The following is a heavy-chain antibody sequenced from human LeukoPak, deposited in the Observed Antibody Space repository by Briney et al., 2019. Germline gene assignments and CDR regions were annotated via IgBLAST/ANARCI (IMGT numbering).Heavy chain of an antibody. V-gene: IGHV3-66*01. Sequence: PGGSPRLSCEASGFTVSSNYMSWVRQAPGKGLEWVSVIYSNGNTYYADSVKGRFTISRDISKNTLYLQMNSLRAEDTAVYYCARDSPYGAWGQGTLVTVSS. CDR3: ARDSPYGA. D-gene: IGHD4-17*01. CDR2: IYSNGNT. CDR1: GFTVSSNY. J-gene: IGHJ5*02.